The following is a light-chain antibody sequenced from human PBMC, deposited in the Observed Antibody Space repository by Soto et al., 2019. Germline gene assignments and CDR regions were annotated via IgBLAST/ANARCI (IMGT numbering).Light chain of an antibody. V-gene: IGLV1-44*01. CDR2: SNN. CDR1: SSNIGRNT. CDR3: AAWDDSLNGVV. Sequence: QSVLTQPPSASGTPGQRVTISCSGSSSNIGRNTVNWYQQLPGTAPKLLIYSNNQRPSGVPDRFSGSKSDTSASPAISGLQSEDEADYYCAAWDDSLNGVVFGGGTKVTVL. J-gene: IGLJ2*01.